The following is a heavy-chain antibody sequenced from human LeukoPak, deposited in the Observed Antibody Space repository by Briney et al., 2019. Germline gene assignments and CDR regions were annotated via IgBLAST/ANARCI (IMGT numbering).Heavy chain of an antibody. V-gene: IGHV4-59*13. D-gene: IGHD3-22*01. J-gene: IGHJ4*02. Sequence: SETLSLTCTVSGGSISSYYWSWIRQPPGRGLEWIAYIHYSGITNYNPSLKSRVTISLDTSKNQFSLKLSSVTAADTAVYCCARGRAFPDSTGYYYWGQGTLVTVSS. CDR3: ARGRAFPDSTGYYY. CDR1: GGSISSYY. CDR2: IHYSGIT.